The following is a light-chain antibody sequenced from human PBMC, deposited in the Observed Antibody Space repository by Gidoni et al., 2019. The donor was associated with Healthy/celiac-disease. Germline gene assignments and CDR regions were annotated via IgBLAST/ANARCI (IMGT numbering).Light chain of an antibody. V-gene: IGKV3-20*01. Sequence: EIVLTQSPGTLSVSPGERATLSCRASQSVSSSYLAWYQQKPGQAPRLLIYGASTRATGIPDRFSGSGSATDFPLTISRLEPEDFAVYYCQQYGSSYTFGQGTKLDIK. CDR2: GAS. J-gene: IGKJ2*01. CDR3: QQYGSSYT. CDR1: QSVSSSY.